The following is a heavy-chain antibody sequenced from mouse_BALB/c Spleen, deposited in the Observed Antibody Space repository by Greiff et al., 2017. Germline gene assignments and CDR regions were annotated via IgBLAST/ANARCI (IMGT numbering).Heavy chain of an antibody. CDR1: GFTFSDYG. CDR2: ISNLAYSI. D-gene: IGHD1-1*01. J-gene: IGHJ2*01. Sequence: EVKLVESGGGLVQPGGSRKLSCAASGFTFSDYGMAWVRQAPGKGPEWVAFISNLAYSIYYADTVTGRITISRENAKNTLDLEMSSLRSEDTAMYYWARALVLRCMGFDYWGQGTTLTVSA. CDR3: ARALVLRCMGFDY. V-gene: IGHV5-15*02.